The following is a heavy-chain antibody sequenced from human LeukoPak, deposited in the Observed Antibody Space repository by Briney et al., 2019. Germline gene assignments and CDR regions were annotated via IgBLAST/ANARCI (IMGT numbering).Heavy chain of an antibody. J-gene: IGHJ4*02. V-gene: IGHV4-59*08. CDR1: GGSISSYY. CDR3: ARQVGYCSGGSCYSNY. Sequence: PSETLSLTCTVSGGSISSYYWSWLRQPPGKGLEWIGYIYYSGSTNYNPSLKSRVTISVDTSKNQFSLKLSSVTAADTAVYYCARQVGYCSGGSCYSNYWGQGTLVTVSS. CDR2: IYYSGST. D-gene: IGHD2-15*01.